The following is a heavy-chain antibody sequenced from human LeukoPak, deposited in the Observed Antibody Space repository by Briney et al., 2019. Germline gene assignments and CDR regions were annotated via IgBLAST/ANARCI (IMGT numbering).Heavy chain of an antibody. J-gene: IGHJ4*02. CDR1: GFTVSSNY. D-gene: IGHD6-13*01. CDR2: IYSGDRT. CDR3: ARVGYTDTWYSSPPFDY. V-gene: IGHV3-66*01. Sequence: PGGSLRLSCAVSGFTVSSNYMSWLRQAPGKGVEWVAIIYSGDRTYYAESVKGRFTISRDNSKNILYPQMNSLRAEDTAVYYCARVGYTDTWYSSPPFDYWGQGTLVTVSS.